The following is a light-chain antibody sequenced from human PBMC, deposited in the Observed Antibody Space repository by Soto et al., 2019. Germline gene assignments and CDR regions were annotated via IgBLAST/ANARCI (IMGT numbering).Light chain of an antibody. J-gene: IGKJ4*01. V-gene: IGKV2-28*01. Sequence: DFVMTQSPLSLRVTPGEPASISCRSSQSLLHSNGYNYLDWYLQKPGQSPQLLIHLASNRASGVPDRFSGSGSGTHFTLKISRVEAEDVGVYYCMQALQTPLTFGGGTKVEIK. CDR1: QSLLHSNGYNY. CDR3: MQALQTPLT. CDR2: LAS.